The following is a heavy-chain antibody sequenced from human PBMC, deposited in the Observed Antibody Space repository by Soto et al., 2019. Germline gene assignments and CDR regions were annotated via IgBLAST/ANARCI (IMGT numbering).Heavy chain of an antibody. J-gene: IGHJ5*02. CDR1: GFTFSSYG. CDR3: AKDLGIATPNCFDP. CDR2: ISYDGSNK. D-gene: IGHD6-13*01. V-gene: IGHV3-30*18. Sequence: PGGSLRLSCAASGFTFSSYGMHWVRQAPGKGLEWVAVISYDGSNKYYADSVKGRFTISRDNSKNTLYLQMNSLRAEDTAVYYCAKDLGIATPNCFDPWGQGTLVTVSS.